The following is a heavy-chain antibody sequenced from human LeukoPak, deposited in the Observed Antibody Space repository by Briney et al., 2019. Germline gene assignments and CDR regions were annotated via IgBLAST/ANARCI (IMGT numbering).Heavy chain of an antibody. D-gene: IGHD2-21*02. Sequence: GGSLRLSCAASGFTVSNNYLHWVRQAPGKGLEWVSAVSGSGGSTYYADSVKGRFTISRDNSKNTLYLQMNSLRAEDTAVYYCAKDLSASSVGTFDYWGQGTLVTVSS. J-gene: IGHJ4*02. CDR2: VSGSGGST. CDR1: GFTVSNNY. V-gene: IGHV3-23*01. CDR3: AKDLSASSVGTFDY.